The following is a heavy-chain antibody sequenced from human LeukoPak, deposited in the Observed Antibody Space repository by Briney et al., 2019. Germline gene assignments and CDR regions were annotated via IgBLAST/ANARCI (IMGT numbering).Heavy chain of an antibody. J-gene: IGHJ5*02. Sequence: SETLSLTCTVSGGSISNYYWSWIRQPAGKGLEWIGRISTGGSTNYNSSLKSRVTMSVDSSKNQFSLKLSSVTAADTAVYYCARTIGLMVYAGMLDWFDPWGQGTLVTVSS. D-gene: IGHD2-8*01. CDR2: ISTGGST. V-gene: IGHV4-4*07. CDR3: ARTIGLMVYAGMLDWFDP. CDR1: GGSISNYY.